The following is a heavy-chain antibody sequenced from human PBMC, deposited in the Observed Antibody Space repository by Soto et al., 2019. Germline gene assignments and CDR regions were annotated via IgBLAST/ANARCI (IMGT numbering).Heavy chain of an antibody. CDR2: ISSSSTYI. CDR1: GFTFSSFS. V-gene: IGHV3-21*06. D-gene: IGHD3-22*01. Sequence: GGSLRLSCAASGFTFSSFSMNWVRQAPGKGLEWVSSISSSSTYIYYTDSVKGRFTISRDDAKNSLYLQMDSLRVEDTAMYYCARGGDTSGSWPRYWGQGTLVTVSS. J-gene: IGHJ4*02. CDR3: ARGGDTSGSWPRY.